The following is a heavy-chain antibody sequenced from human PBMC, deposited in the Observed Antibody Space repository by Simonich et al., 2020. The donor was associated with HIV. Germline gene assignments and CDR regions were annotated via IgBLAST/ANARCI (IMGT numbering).Heavy chain of an antibody. CDR3: ARRRVVVGASFDY. Sequence: QVQLQQWGAGLLKPAETLSLTCAVYGGSFSGYFWGWFRQPPGKGLEWIASIYYRGSTDYNPSLKRRVTISVDTSKNQFSLKLSSVTAADTAVYYCARRRVVVGASFDYWGQGTLVTVSS. J-gene: IGHJ4*02. V-gene: IGHV4-34*01. CDR1: GGSFSGYF. D-gene: IGHD2-15*01. CDR2: IYYRGST.